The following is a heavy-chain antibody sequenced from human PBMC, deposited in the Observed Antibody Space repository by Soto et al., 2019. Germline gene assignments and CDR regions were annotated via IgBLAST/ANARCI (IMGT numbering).Heavy chain of an antibody. CDR2: IVVGTGDT. J-gene: IGHJ5*02. CDR3: VADRGYL. V-gene: IGHV1-58*01. D-gene: IGHD3-10*01. CDR1: GFTFTSSS. Sequence: MQLVQSGPEVKKPGTSVKVSCKASGFTFTSSSVQWVRQARGQGLEWIGWIVVGTGDTKDAQKFQERVTFDRDISTTTAYMEVSSMTSDDTAVSYCVADRGYLWGQGTLVTVPS.